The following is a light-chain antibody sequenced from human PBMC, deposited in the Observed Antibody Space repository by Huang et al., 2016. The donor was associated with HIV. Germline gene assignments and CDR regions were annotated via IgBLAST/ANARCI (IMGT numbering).Light chain of an antibody. Sequence: DIVMTQSPLSLSVTFGEPASISCKSNQRLLYSNGYTYLDGYLQQQGQSPQLLIFLGSGRAAGVPDRFSGSGTGVDFTLTISRLEAEDVGVYYCMQGLQTPPTFGQGTKVEI. CDR3: MQGLQTPPT. J-gene: IGKJ1*01. CDR1: QRLLYSNGYTY. V-gene: IGKV2-28*01. CDR2: LGS.